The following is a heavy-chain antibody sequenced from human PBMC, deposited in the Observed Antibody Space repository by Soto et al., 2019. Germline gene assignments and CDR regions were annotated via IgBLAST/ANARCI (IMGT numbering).Heavy chain of an antibody. CDR2: ISGGGDTT. J-gene: IGHJ4*02. V-gene: IGHV3-23*01. CDR1: GFTFNNYA. D-gene: IGHD3-10*01. Sequence: EVQLLESGGGLVQPGGSLRLSCAASGFTFNNYAMTWLRQAPGKGLEWVSAISGGGDTTSYADSVKGRFTVSRDGSKNTLYLQMSSLRAEDTALYYCAKGRGGSGSLTPRVDFWGKGTLVTVSS. CDR3: AKGRGGSGSLTPRVDF.